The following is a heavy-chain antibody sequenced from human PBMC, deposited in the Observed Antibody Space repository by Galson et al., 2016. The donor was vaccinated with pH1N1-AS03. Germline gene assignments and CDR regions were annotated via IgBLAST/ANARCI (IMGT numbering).Heavy chain of an antibody. CDR2: IYHRGST. CDR3: VMDTTTWMRFAY. J-gene: IGHJ4*02. CDR1: GGSISSSTYY. D-gene: IGHD1-1*01. V-gene: IGHV4-39*07. Sequence: LSLTCTVSGGSISSSTYYWGWVRKPPGKGLEWIGNIYHRGSTYYNPSIKSRVTISLDKTKNQFSLKLNSVTAADTAVYFCVMDTTTWMRFAYWGQGSLVIVSS.